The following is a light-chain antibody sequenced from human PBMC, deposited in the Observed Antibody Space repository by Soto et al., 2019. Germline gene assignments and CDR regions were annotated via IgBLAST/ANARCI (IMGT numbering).Light chain of an antibody. CDR2: GVS. V-gene: IGKV3-20*01. CDR3: HQYGSSPLT. J-gene: IGKJ3*01. Sequence: EMVLTQSPGTLSLSPGERATLSCRASQSGTSSYLAWYQQKPGQAPRLLMYGVSSRATGIPDRFSGSGSGTDFTLTISRLEPEDFAVYYCHQYGSSPLTFGPGTKVDI. CDR1: QSGTSSY.